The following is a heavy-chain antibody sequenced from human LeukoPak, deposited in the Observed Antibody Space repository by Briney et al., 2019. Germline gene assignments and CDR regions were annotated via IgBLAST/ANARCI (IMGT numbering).Heavy chain of an antibody. V-gene: IGHV5-51*01. CDR3: ARRQIAAAGFDWFDP. CDR1: GYSFTSYW. CDR2: IYPGDSDT. D-gene: IGHD6-13*01. Sequence: PGESLKISCKGSGYSFTSYWIGWVRQMPGKGLEWMGIIYPGDSDTRYSPSFQGQVTISADKSTSTAYLQWSSLKASDTAMYYCARRQIAAAGFDWFDPWGQGTLVTVSS. J-gene: IGHJ5*02.